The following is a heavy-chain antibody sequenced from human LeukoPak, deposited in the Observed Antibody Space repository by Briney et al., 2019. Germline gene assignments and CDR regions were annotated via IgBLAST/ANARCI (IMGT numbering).Heavy chain of an antibody. CDR2: ISWDSGSI. D-gene: IGHD1-7*01. V-gene: IGHV3-9*01. CDR1: GFTFDDYA. CDR3: AKDRGMRTYYFDY. J-gene: IGHJ4*02. Sequence: GGSLRLSCAASGFTFDDYAMHWVRQAPGKGLEWVSGISWDSGSIGYADSVKGRFTISRDNAKNSLYLQMNSLRAEDTALYYCAKDRGMRTYYFDYWGQGTLVTVSS.